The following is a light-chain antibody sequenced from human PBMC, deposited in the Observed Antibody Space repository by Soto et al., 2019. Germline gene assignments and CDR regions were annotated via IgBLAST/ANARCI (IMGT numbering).Light chain of an antibody. CDR3: CSYAGSYPYV. CDR1: SSDVGYYNY. Sequence: QSALTQPRSVSGSPGQSVTISCTGTSSDVGYYNYVSWYQQHPGKAPKLMIYDVSKRPSGVPDRFSGSKSGNTASLTISGLQAEDEADYYCCSYAGSYPYVFGTGTKVTVL. J-gene: IGLJ1*01. V-gene: IGLV2-11*01. CDR2: DVS.